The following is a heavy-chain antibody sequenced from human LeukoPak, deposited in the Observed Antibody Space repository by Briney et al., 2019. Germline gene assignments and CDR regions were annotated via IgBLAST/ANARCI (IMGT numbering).Heavy chain of an antibody. V-gene: IGHV3-48*03. J-gene: IGHJ4*02. D-gene: IGHD5-18*01. CDR3: ATVLRGYTSDEF. Sequence: PGGSLRLSCAASGFTFSSYEMNWVRQAPGKGREWVSYISSSGSTIYYADSVKGRFTVSRDNTKNSLFLQMNSLRVEDTAVYYCATVLRGYTSDEFWGQGTLVTVSS. CDR2: ISSSGSTI. CDR1: GFTFSSYE.